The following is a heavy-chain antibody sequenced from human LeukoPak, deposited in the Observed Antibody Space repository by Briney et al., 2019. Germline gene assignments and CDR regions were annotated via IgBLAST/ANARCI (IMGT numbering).Heavy chain of an antibody. CDR3: AKESQLWLLDY. V-gene: IGHV3-48*01. D-gene: IGHD5-18*01. CDR1: GFNLRDYN. J-gene: IGHJ4*02. CDR2: ISSSSSTM. Sequence: PGGSLRLSCAASGFNLRDYNMNWVRQAPGKGLEWVSYISSSSSTMYYADSVKGRFTISRDNSKNTLYLQMNSLRAEDTAVYYCAKESQLWLLDYWGQGTLVTVSS.